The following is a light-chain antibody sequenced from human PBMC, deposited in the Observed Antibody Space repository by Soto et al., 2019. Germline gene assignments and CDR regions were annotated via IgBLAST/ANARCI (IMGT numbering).Light chain of an antibody. CDR1: QSVSSSY. CDR3: QQYGSASKIT. V-gene: IGKV3-20*01. Sequence: EIDMEMSAGTLSLPPWGRATLSCGCIQSVSSSYLAWYQQKPGQASWLLIYGASSRATGIPDRFSGSGSGTDFTLTISRLEPEDFAVYYCQQYGSASKITFGQGTRPAIK. J-gene: IGKJ5*01. CDR2: GAS.